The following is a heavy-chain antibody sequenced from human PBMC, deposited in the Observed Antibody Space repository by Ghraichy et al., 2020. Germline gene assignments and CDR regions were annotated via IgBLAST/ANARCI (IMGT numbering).Heavy chain of an antibody. Sequence: GGSLRLSCAASGFTFRSYGMHWVRQAPGKGLESVAFIYFDGSDRYYADAVKGRFTISRDNSKNTLDLQMNTLRAEDTAVYYCARGAGTKARLCDFWGKGTPVTVSS. CDR1: GFTFRSYG. CDR3: ARGAGTKARLCDF. V-gene: IGHV3-33*01. CDR2: IYFDGSDR. J-gene: IGHJ4*02. D-gene: IGHD1-1*01.